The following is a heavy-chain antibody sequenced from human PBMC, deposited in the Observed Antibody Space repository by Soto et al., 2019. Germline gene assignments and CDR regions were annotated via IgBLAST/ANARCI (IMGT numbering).Heavy chain of an antibody. CDR2: IIPIFGTA. J-gene: IGHJ4*02. CDR1: GGTFSSYA. CDR3: ARDRGVGDFAFGY. V-gene: IGHV1-69*13. D-gene: IGHD3-16*01. Sequence: SVNVSCKASGGTFSSYAISWVRQAPGQGLELMGGIIPIFGTANYAKKFQGRVTITADESTSTAYMELSSLRSEDTAVYYCARDRGVGDFAFGYWGQGTLVTVSS.